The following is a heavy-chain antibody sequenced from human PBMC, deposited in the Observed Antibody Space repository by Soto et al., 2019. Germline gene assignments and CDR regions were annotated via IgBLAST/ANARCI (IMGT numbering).Heavy chain of an antibody. Sequence: ASVKVSCKASGYTFTSYGISWVRQAPGQGLEWMGWISAYNGNTNYAQMLQGRVTMTTDTSTSTAYMELRSLRSDDTAVYYCARFLSTYYYYYGMDVWGQGTTVTVSS. D-gene: IGHD6-13*01. CDR1: GYTFTSYG. V-gene: IGHV1-18*01. CDR2: ISAYNGNT. CDR3: ARFLSTYYYYYGMDV. J-gene: IGHJ6*02.